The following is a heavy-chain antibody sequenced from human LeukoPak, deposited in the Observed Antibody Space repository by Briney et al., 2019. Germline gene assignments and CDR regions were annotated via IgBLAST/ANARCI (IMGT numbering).Heavy chain of an antibody. D-gene: IGHD3-22*01. V-gene: IGHV1-69*01. Sequence: ASVKVSCKASGGTFNRYAISWVRQAPGQGLEWMGGIIPIFGTANYAQKFQGRVTITADESSSTAYMELSSLRSEDTAVYYCARDASIYDSRGYYFLFWGQGTLVTVSS. CDR2: IIPIFGTA. J-gene: IGHJ4*02. CDR3: ARDASIYDSRGYYFLF. CDR1: GGTFNRYA.